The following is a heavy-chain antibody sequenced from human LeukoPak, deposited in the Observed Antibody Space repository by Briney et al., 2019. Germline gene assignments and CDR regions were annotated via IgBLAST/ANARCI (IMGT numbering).Heavy chain of an antibody. V-gene: IGHV3-64D*06. CDR3: VKGGSSWYGGSYY. Sequence: GGSLRLSCSASGFTFSSYAMHWVRQAPGKGLEYVSAISSNGGSTYYADSVKGRFTISRDNSKSTLYLQMSSLRAEDTAVYYCVKGGSSWYGGSYYWGQGTLVTVSS. D-gene: IGHD6-13*01. CDR2: ISSNGGST. J-gene: IGHJ4*02. CDR1: GFTFSSYA.